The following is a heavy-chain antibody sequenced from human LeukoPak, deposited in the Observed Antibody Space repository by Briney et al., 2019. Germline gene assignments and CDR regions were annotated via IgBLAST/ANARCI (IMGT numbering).Heavy chain of an antibody. J-gene: IGHJ4*02. D-gene: IGHD4-23*01. V-gene: IGHV3-23*01. Sequence: GGSLRLSCAASGFTFSNYAMSWDRQAPGKGLEWVSAISGNGGSTYYADSVKGRYTISRDNSKNALYLQMNSRRAEDTAVYYCAKISPFGGNSAWGQGTLVTVSS. CDR2: ISGNGGST. CDR3: AKISPFGGNSA. CDR1: GFTFSNYA.